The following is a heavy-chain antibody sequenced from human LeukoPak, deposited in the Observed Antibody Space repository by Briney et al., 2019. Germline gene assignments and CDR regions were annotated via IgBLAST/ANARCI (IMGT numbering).Heavy chain of an antibody. V-gene: IGHV3-53*01. CDR3: AREGSLGGLSTFDI. CDR1: GFIVSSNH. D-gene: IGHD3-10*01. Sequence: GGSLRLSCVVSGFIVSSNHISWVRQAPGEGLEWVSVFYSGGSKYYADSVKGRFTISRDNSKNTVYLQMNSLRVEDTAVYYCAREGSLGGLSTFDIWGQGTMVTVSS. CDR2: FYSGGSK. J-gene: IGHJ3*02.